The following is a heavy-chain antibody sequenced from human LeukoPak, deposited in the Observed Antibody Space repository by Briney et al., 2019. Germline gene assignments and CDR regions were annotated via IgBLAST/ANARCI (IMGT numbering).Heavy chain of an antibody. CDR2: ISSDGRDT. CDR1: GVTFSRYA. CDR3: ARDWLFDY. J-gene: IGHJ4*02. V-gene: IGHV3-30*04. D-gene: IGHD3-9*01. Sequence: GESLKISCAASGVTFSRYAMHWVRQAPGKGLEWVAAISSDGRDTFYTDSVRGRFTVSRDNSKNTLCLQMNSLTAEDTAVYYCARDWLFDYWGQGTLVTVSS.